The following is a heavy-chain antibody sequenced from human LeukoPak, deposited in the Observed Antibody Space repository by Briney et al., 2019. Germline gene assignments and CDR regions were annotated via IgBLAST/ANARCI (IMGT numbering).Heavy chain of an antibody. CDR2: ISYDGSNK. Sequence: GRSLRLSCAASGFTFSSYAMHWVRQAPGKGLEWVAVISYDGSNKYYADSVKGRFTISRDNSKNTLYLRMNSLRAEDTAVYYCASHDRKHWGQGTLVTVSS. CDR1: GFTFSSYA. J-gene: IGHJ1*01. V-gene: IGHV3-30*04. CDR3: ASHDRKH.